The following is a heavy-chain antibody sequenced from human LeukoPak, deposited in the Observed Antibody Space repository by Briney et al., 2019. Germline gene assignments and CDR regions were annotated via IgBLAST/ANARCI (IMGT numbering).Heavy chain of an antibody. D-gene: IGHD6-13*01. V-gene: IGHV4-4*02. CDR3: ARASVAAAVPRSYYGMDV. CDR2: IYHSGST. J-gene: IGHJ6*02. CDR1: GGSISSSNW. Sequence: ASETLSLTCAVSGGSISSSNWWSWVRQPPGKGLEWIGEIYHSGSTNYNPSLKSRVTISVDKSKNQFSLKLSSVTAADTAVYYCARASVAAAVPRSYYGMDVWGQGTTVTVSS.